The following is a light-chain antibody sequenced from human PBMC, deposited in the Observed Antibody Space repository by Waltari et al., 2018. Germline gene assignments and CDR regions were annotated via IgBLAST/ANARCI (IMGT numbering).Light chain of an antibody. Sequence: EIVLTQSPGTLSLSPGERATLSCRASQSVSSSYLAWYQQKPGQAPMLLIYGSSSRATGIPDRFSGSGSGTDFTLTISRLEPEDSAVYYCQQYGSSPPLTFGGGSKVEIK. CDR2: GSS. CDR3: QQYGSSPPLT. J-gene: IGKJ4*01. V-gene: IGKV3-20*01. CDR1: QSVSSSY.